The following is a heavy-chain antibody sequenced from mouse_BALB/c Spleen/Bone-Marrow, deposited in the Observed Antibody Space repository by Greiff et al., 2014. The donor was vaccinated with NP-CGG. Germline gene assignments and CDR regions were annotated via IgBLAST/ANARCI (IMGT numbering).Heavy chain of an antibody. CDR3: ARMFCFLYFD. Sequence: EVQLQQSEEHTSELQSQSEIVCSLLLEKINDYNMHWVKQSHGKSLEWIGYIYPYNGGTGYNQKFKNKAALTVDKSSSTAYMELRSLTSEYSAFYFCARMFCFLYFD. CDR1: LEKINDYN. V-gene: IGHV1S29*02. J-gene: IGHJ2*01. CDR2: IYPYNGGT.